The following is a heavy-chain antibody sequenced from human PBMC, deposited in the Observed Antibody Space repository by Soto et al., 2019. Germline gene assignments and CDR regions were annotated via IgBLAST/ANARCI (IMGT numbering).Heavy chain of an antibody. CDR3: AKVHDFWSGSGGMDV. CDR1: GFTFSSYG. CDR2: ISYDGSNK. J-gene: IGHJ6*02. Sequence: LRLSCAASGFTFSSYGMHWVRQAPGKGLEWVAVISYDGSNKYYADSVKGRFTISRDNSKNTLYLQMNSLRAEDTAVYYCAKVHDFWSGSGGMDVWGQGTTVTVSS. D-gene: IGHD3-3*01. V-gene: IGHV3-30*18.